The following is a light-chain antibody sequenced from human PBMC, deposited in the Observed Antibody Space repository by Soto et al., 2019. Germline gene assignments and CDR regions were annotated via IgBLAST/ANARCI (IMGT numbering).Light chain of an antibody. CDR1: QSVSSN. CDR3: QQYNNWPGT. J-gene: IGKJ3*01. Sequence: EIVMTQSPATLSVSPGERATLSCRASQSVSSNLAWYQKKPGKAPRLLIYGASTRATGIPARFSGSGSGTEFTLTISSLQSEDFAVYYCQQYNNWPGTFGPGTKVDIK. CDR2: GAS. V-gene: IGKV3D-15*01.